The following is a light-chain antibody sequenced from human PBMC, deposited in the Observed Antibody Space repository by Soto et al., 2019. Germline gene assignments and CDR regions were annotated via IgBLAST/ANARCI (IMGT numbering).Light chain of an antibody. Sequence: YELTQPPSVSVSPGQTASITCSGDKLGDKYACWYQQKPGQSPVLVIYQDSKRPSGIPERFSGSNSGNTATLTISGTQAMDEADYYCQAWDSSTHVVFGGGTKLTVL. CDR3: QAWDSSTHVV. CDR2: QDS. V-gene: IGLV3-1*01. J-gene: IGLJ2*01. CDR1: KLGDKY.